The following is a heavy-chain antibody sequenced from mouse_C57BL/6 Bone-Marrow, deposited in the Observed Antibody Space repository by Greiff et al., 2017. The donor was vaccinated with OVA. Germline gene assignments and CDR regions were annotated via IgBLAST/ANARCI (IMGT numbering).Heavy chain of an antibody. CDR3: VSQEAWFAY. V-gene: IGHV10-1*01. Sequence: DVHLVESGGGLVQPKGSLKLSCAASGFSFNTYAMNWVRQAPGKGLEWVARIRSKSNNYATYYADSVKDRFTISRDDSESMLYLQMNNLKTEDTAMYYCVSQEAWFAYWGQGTLVTVSA. CDR1: GFSFNTYA. CDR2: IRSKSNNYAT. J-gene: IGHJ3*01.